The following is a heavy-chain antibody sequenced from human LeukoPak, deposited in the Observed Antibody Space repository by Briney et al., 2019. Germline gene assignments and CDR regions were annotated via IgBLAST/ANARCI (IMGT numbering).Heavy chain of an antibody. CDR1: GGSISSGDYY. CDR2: IYYSGST. Sequence: SQTLSLTCTVSGGSISSGDYYWSWIRQPPGKGLEWIGYIYYSGSTYYNPSLKSRVAISVDTSKNQFSLKLSSVTAADTAVYYCARGDPGDYYDSSGYPWAFDIWGQGTMVTVSS. CDR3: ARGDPGDYYDSSGYPWAFDI. D-gene: IGHD3-22*01. J-gene: IGHJ3*02. V-gene: IGHV4-30-4*08.